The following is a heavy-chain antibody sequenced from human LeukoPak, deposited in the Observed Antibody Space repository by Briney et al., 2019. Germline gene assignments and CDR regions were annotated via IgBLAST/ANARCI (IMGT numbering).Heavy chain of an antibody. Sequence: PGGSLRLSCRASGFSFSRYWMSWVRQAPGKGLEWVSAISGSGASTYYADSVKGRFTISRDNSKNTLHLQMNNLRAEDTAVYYCAKDVLRSLYDNSGYFDYWGQETLVTVSS. CDR1: GFSFSRYW. V-gene: IGHV3-23*01. J-gene: IGHJ4*02. CDR3: AKDVLRSLYDNSGYFDY. D-gene: IGHD3-22*01. CDR2: ISGSGAST.